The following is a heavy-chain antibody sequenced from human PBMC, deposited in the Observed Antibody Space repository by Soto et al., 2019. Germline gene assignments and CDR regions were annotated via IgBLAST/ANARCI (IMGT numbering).Heavy chain of an antibody. D-gene: IGHD2-15*01. Sequence: SVSNAWMNWVRQAPGKGLVWVGRIKSKTDGGTTDYAAPVKGRFTISRDDSKNTLYLQMNSLKTEDTAVYYCTTKPHRDCSGGSCDDYWGQGTLVTVSS. CDR1: SVSNAW. CDR2: IKSKTDGGTT. J-gene: IGHJ4*02. CDR3: TTKPHRDCSGGSCDDY. V-gene: IGHV3-15*07.